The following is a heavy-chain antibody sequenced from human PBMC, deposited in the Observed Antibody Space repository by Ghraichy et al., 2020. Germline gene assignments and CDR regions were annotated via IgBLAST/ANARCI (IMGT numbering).Heavy chain of an antibody. V-gene: IGHV2-5*01. J-gene: IGHJ4*02. CDR3: AHSRIAAAGKALVH. D-gene: IGHD6-13*01. CDR2: IYWNDDK. Sequence: SGPTLVKPTQTLTLTCTFSGFSLSTSGVGVGWIRQPPGKALEWLALIYWNDDKRYSPSLKSRLTITKDTSKNQVVLTMTNMDPVDIATYYCAHSRIAAAGKALVHWGQGTLVTVSS. CDR1: GFSLSTSGVG.